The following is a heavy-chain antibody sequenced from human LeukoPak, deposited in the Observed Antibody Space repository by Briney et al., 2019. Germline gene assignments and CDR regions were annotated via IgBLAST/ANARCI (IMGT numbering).Heavy chain of an antibody. V-gene: IGHV4-4*07. CDR2: IYTSGGT. Sequence: PSETLSLTCTVSGGSISSYYWSWVRQPAGKGLEWIGRIYTSGGTNYNPSLKTRVTMSVDTPKNQFSLKLSSVTAADTAVYYCARDSGYSYGFSFDYWGQGTLVTVSS. J-gene: IGHJ4*02. CDR3: ARDSGYSYGFSFDY. D-gene: IGHD5-18*01. CDR1: GGSISSYY.